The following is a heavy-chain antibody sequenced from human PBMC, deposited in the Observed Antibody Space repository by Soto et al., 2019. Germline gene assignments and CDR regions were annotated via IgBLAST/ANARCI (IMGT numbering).Heavy chain of an antibody. D-gene: IGHD4-4*01. J-gene: IGHJ6*02. CDR1: GGSFSCYY. CDR3: ASGDYNAGGSYYYYYCGMDV. V-gene: IGHV4-34*01. CDR2: INHSGST. Sequence: SETLSLTCAVYGGSFSCYYWSWIRQPPGKGLEWIGEINHSGSTNYNPSLKSRVTISVDTSKNQFSLKLSSVTAADTAVYYCASGDYNAGGSYYYYYCGMDVWGQGTKVTVSS.